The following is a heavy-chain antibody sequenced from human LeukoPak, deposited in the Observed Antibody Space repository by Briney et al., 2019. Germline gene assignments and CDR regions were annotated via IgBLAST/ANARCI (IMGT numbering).Heavy chain of an antibody. CDR2: ITGSGVGT. CDR3: AKEYYYDF. J-gene: IGHJ4*02. Sequence: TGGSLRLSCAASGFTFSRSAMSWVRQATGKGLEWVSCITGSGVGTYYADSVKGRFTISRDNSKNTSYLQMDSLRGEDTAVYYCAKEYYYDFWGQGALVTVSS. V-gene: IGHV3-23*01. CDR1: GFTFSRSA.